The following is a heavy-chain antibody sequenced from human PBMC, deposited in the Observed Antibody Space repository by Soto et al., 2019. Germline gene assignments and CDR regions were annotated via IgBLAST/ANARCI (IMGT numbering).Heavy chain of an antibody. J-gene: IGHJ5*02. CDR2: IIPILGIA. CDR3: ARDPITTVTPMPSNWFDP. Sequence: QVQLVQSGAEVKKPGSSVKVSCKASGGTFSSYTISWVRQAPGQGLEWLGRIIPILGIANYEQKFHGRVTITADKSTSTAYMELSSLRSEDTAVYYCARDPITTVTPMPSNWFDPWGKGTLVTVSS. CDR1: GGTFSSYT. V-gene: IGHV1-69*08. D-gene: IGHD4-4*01.